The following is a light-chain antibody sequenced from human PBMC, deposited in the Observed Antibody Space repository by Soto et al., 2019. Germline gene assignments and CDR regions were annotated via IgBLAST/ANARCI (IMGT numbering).Light chain of an antibody. J-gene: IGKJ1*01. CDR3: QQYGSSGT. V-gene: IGKV3-20*01. Sequence: EIVWTQSPGTLSLSPGERATLSCRASQSVSNNYLAWYQQKPGQAPRLLIYGASNRATGIPDRFSGSGSGTDFTLTIRRLEPEDFAVDYCQQYGSSGTFGQGTKVDIK. CDR2: GAS. CDR1: QSVSNNY.